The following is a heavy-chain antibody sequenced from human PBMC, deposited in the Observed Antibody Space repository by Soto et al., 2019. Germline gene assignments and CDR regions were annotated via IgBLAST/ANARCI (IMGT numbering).Heavy chain of an antibody. V-gene: IGHV4-39*01. J-gene: IGHJ6*02. D-gene: IGHD2-2*01. CDR3: ERLAVYCSTNGCHGAYAMDV. CDR2: FYNNDNP. Sequence: ETLSVTYSVCGGSINGRRGSWGWIRQPPGEGLERIETFYNNDNPNYNPSHKSRHTISVHTYKNQCSLRLTSVTAADTAVYYCERLAVYCSTNGCHGAYAMDVRGQGTKVTVPS. CDR1: GGSINGRRGS.